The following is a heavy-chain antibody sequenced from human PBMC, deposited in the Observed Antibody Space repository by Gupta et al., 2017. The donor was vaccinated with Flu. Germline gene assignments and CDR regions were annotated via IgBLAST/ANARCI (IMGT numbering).Heavy chain of an antibody. CDR2: ISSSSSYI. D-gene: IGHD6-19*01. Sequence: EVQLVESGGGLVTPGGSLSLSCAASGFPFNTYGMNWVRQAPGKGLGWVSSISSSSSYIVYADSVKGRFTISRHNAKNSLYLQMNSLRAEDTAVYYCARAWDVTVAGTFDYWGQGTLVTVSS. CDR3: ARAWDVTVAGTFDY. V-gene: IGHV3-21*01. CDR1: GFPFNTYG. J-gene: IGHJ4*02.